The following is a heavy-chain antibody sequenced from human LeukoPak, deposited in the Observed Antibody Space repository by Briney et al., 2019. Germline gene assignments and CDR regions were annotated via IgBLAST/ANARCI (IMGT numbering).Heavy chain of an antibody. V-gene: IGHV4-59*01. CDR2: IYYTGST. J-gene: IGHJ5*02. D-gene: IGHD1-7*01. CDR1: GGSISSYY. Sequence: SETLSLTCTVSGGSISSYYWSWIRQPPGKGLEWIGYIYYTGSTNYNPSLKSRVTISVDTSNNQFSLKLSSVTAAHTAVYYCAREDNWNYFPFDLWGQGTLVTVSS. CDR3: AREDNWNYFPFDL.